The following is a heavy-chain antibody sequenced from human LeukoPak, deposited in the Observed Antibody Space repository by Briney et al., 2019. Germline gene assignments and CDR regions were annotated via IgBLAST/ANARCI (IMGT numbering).Heavy chain of an antibody. Sequence: GGSLRLSCAASGFTFSSYWMHWVRQAPGKGLVWVSRINSDGSSTSYADSVKGRFTISRDNAKNTLYLQMNSLRAEDTAIYYCAKLEGSGWSGYMDVWGKGTTVTVS. CDR1: GFTFSSYW. J-gene: IGHJ6*03. CDR2: INSDGSST. V-gene: IGHV3-74*01. CDR3: AKLEGSGWSGYMDV. D-gene: IGHD6-19*01.